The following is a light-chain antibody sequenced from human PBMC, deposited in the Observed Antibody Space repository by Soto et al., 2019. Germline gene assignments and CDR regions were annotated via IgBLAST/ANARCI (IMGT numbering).Light chain of an antibody. CDR3: QQYNNWPALT. Sequence: EIVLTQSPATLSVSPGERATLSCRASQSVRSNLAWYQKKPGQAPSLLIYGASTRATGIPARFSGSGSGTDFTLTISSLQSEDFAVDYCQQYNNWPALTFGGGTKVEIK. J-gene: IGKJ4*01. CDR1: QSVRSN. CDR2: GAS. V-gene: IGKV3-15*01.